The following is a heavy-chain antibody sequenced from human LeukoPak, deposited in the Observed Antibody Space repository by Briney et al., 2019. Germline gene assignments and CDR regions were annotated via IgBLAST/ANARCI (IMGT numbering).Heavy chain of an antibody. J-gene: IGHJ6*03. CDR2: VSQSGSA. D-gene: IGHD2-2*01. Sequence: SETLSLTCGVFGGSFSGYYWTWIRQSPGKGLEWIGEVSQSGSANYNPSLKSRVTISVDTSKNQFSLKLSSVTAADTAVYYCARVPAAMQHYYYYMDVWGKGTTVTVSS. V-gene: IGHV4-34*01. CDR1: GGSFSGYY. CDR3: ARVPAAMQHYYYYMDV.